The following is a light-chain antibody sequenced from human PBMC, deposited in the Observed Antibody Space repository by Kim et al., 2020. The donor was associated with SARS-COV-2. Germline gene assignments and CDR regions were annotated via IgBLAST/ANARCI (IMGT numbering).Light chain of an antibody. J-gene: IGLJ3*02. Sequence: GQSSTCTCTGTTSDVGGYNFVSWFQVSPGKAPRLLIYDGSKRPSWVPDRFSCSKSGNTASLTISGLQADDEAEYLCCSYTRSSSRVFGEGTKVTVL. CDR1: TSDVGGYNF. CDR2: DGS. V-gene: IGLV2-11*01. CDR3: CSYTRSSSRV.